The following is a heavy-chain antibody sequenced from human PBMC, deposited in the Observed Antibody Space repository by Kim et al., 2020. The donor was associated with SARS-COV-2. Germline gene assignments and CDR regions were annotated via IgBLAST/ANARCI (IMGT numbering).Heavy chain of an antibody. V-gene: IGHV1-69*13. CDR2: IIPMFGTA. CDR1: GGTFSSYA. J-gene: IGHJ4*02. Sequence: SVKVSCKASGGTFSSYAISWVRQAPGQGLEWMGGIIPMFGTANYAQKFQGRVTITADESTSTAYMELSSLRSEDTAVYYCARGRSGYSYGSPPDYWGQGTLVTVSS. D-gene: IGHD5-18*01. CDR3: ARGRSGYSYGSPPDY.